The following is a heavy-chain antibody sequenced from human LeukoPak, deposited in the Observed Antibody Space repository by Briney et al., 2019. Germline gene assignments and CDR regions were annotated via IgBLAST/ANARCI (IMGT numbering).Heavy chain of an antibody. CDR1: GGSFSGYY. Sequence: SETLSLTCAVYGGSFSGYYWSWIRQPPGKGLEWIGEINHSGSTNYNPSLKSRVAISVDTSKNQFSLKLSSVTAADTAVYYCARVSAVLRFLEWGIDAFDIWGQGTMVTVSS. V-gene: IGHV4-34*01. D-gene: IGHD3-3*01. CDR2: INHSGST. J-gene: IGHJ3*02. CDR3: ARVSAVLRFLEWGIDAFDI.